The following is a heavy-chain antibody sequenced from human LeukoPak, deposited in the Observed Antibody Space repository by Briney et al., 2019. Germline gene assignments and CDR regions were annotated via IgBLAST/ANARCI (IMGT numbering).Heavy chain of an antibody. D-gene: IGHD3-10*01. CDR1: GSSITSVSY. V-gene: IGHV4-38-2*02. J-gene: IGHJ4*02. CDR2: LSHSGAT. CDR3: ARSPRYYYGSGSYYFDY. Sequence: SETLSLTCSVSGSSITSVSYWAWIRQAPEKGLEWIGGLSHSGATYYNPSLTSRLSTSVDTSNNRFSLTLRSVTAADTAVYYCARSPRYYYGSGSYYFDYWGQGTLVTVSS.